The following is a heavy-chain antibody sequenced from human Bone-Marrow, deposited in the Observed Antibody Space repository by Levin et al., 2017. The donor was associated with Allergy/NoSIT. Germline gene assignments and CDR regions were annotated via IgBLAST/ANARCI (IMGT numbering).Heavy chain of an antibody. D-gene: IGHD5-18*01. J-gene: IGHJ4*02. Sequence: GESLKISCVASGLTFGSYTMNWVRQSPGKGLEWVSSINSRGLYIYYADSLKGRFTVSRDDSTNSLYLDIDNLRAEDTAVYFCAAATYNYGPFYLDYWGRGVLVTVSS. V-gene: IGHV3-21*01. CDR1: GLTFGSYT. CDR2: INSRGLYI. CDR3: AAATYNYGPFYLDY.